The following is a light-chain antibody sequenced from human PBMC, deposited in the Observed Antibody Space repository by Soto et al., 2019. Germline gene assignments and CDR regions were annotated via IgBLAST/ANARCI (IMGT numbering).Light chain of an antibody. CDR1: SSNIGSNP. CDR3: AAWDDSLDAAV. V-gene: IGLV1-44*01. J-gene: IGLJ7*01. CDR2: SND. Sequence: QAVVSQPPSASGTPGQRVTISCSGSSSNIGSNPVTWYQQFPGTAPRLLFYSNDQRPSGVPDRFSGSKSGTSASLAIGLQSEDEADYYCAAWDDSLDAAVFGGGTQLTVL.